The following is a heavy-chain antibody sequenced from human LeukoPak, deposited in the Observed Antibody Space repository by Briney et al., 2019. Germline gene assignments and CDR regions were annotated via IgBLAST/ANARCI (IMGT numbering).Heavy chain of an antibody. J-gene: IGHJ2*01. D-gene: IGHD3-3*01. CDR1: GGSISSYY. Sequence: PSETLSLTCTVSGGSISSYYWSWIRQPPGKGLEWIGYIYYSGSTNYNPSLKSRVTISVDTSKNQFSLKLSSVTAADTAVYYCARDRLADFWSGSTTHWYFDLWGRGTLVTVSS. CDR2: IYYSGST. CDR3: ARDRLADFWSGSTTHWYFDL. V-gene: IGHV4-59*01.